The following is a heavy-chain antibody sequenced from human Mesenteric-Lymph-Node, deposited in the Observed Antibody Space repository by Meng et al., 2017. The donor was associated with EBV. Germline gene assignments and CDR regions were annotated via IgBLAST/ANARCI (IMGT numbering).Heavy chain of an antibody. CDR2: ISGSGDAV. Sequence: QLRVVEAGGVLVKPGGSMRLYGGASGVTFSDYFMSLVRQTPGKGLEWIEYISGSGDAVYYVDSVKGRFTVSRDNVKNSLYLKLNSLRVDDTAVYYCARFLYSSAYYWGLGTLVTVSS. CDR1: GVTFSDYF. D-gene: IGHD6-6*01. V-gene: IGHV3-11*01. J-gene: IGHJ4*02. CDR3: ARFLYSSAYY.